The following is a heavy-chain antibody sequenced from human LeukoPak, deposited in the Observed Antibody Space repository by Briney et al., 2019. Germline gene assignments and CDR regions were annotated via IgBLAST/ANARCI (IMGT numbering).Heavy chain of an antibody. D-gene: IGHD2-2*01. CDR3: ARGRRLPAAMGDY. V-gene: IGHV1-18*01. J-gene: IGHJ4*02. CDR1: GYMFTRNG. CDR2: ISAYNGNT. Sequence: ASVKVSCKASGYMFTRNGISWVRQAPGQGLEWMGWISAYNGNTNYAQKFQGRVTMTTDTSTSTAYMELRRLRSDDTAVYYCARGRRLPAAMGDYWGQGTLVTVSS.